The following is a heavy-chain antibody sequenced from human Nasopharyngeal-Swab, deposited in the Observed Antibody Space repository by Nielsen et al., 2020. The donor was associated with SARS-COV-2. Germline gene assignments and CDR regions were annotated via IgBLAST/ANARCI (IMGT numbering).Heavy chain of an antibody. CDR3: AREGYGDYVFGQGTHFDY. V-gene: IGHV6-1*01. D-gene: IGHD4-17*01. CDR2: TYYRSKWYN. J-gene: IGHJ4*02. Sequence: SQTLSLTCAISGDSVSSNSAAWNWIRQSPSRGLEWLGRTYYRSKWYNDYAVSVKSRITINPDTSKNQFSLQLNSVTPEDTAVYYCAREGYGDYVFGQGTHFDYWGQGTLVTVSS. CDR1: GDSVSSNSAA.